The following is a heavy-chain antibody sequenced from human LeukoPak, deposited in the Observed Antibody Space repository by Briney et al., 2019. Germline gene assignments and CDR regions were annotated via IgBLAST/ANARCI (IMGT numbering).Heavy chain of an antibody. Sequence: GESLKLSCKGSGDSFTRYWIGWVRQMPGKGLERMGIIYPGDSDTKYSPSCQGQVTISADKSTSTAYLQWSSLTASDTAMYYCASGRVVGAMGAFDIWGLGTMVTVSS. CDR3: ASGRVVGAMGAFDI. J-gene: IGHJ3*02. V-gene: IGHV5-51*01. CDR2: IYPGDSDT. CDR1: GDSFTRYW. D-gene: IGHD2-15*01.